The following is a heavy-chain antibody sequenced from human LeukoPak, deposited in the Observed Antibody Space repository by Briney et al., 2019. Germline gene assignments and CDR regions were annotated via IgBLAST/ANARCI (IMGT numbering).Heavy chain of an antibody. V-gene: IGHV4-30-2*01. D-gene: IGHD2-2*01. CDR1: GGSISSGGYY. J-gene: IGHJ6*03. CDR3: ARESMHSSSWNYYYYMDV. Sequence: SETLSLTCTVSGGSISSGGYYWSWIRQPPGKGLEWIGYIYHSGSTYYNPSLKSRVTISVDRPKNQFSLKLSSVTAADTAVYYCARESMHSSSWNYYYYMDVWGKGTTVTVSS. CDR2: IYHSGST.